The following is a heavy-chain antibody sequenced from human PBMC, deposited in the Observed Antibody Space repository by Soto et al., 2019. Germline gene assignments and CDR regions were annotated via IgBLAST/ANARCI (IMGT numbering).Heavy chain of an antibody. V-gene: IGHV1-18*04. CDR2: ISTSDGNT. CDR3: ARWAFASNDWYLGALDI. Sequence: QVQLVQSGPEVKKPGASVKVSCKTSGYTFTNFGISWVRQAPGQGPEWMGWISTSDGNTNYAQKLQERVTMTTDTSTTTAYMELRSLTFDDTAVYYRARWAFASNDWYLGALDIWGQGTLVTVSS. D-gene: IGHD6-19*01. CDR1: GYTFTNFG. J-gene: IGHJ3*02.